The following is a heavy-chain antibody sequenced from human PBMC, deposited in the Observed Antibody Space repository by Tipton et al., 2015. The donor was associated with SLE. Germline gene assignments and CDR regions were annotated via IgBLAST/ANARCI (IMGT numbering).Heavy chain of an antibody. J-gene: IGHJ5*02. Sequence: QSGAEVKKPGSSVKVSCKASGYTFTGYYMHWVRQAPGQGLEWMGWINPNSGGTNYAQKFQGRVTMTRDTSISTAYMELSRLRSDDTAVYYCARDLGYCSGGSCPWGQGTLVTVSS. CDR1: GYTFTGYY. CDR2: INPNSGGT. V-gene: IGHV1-2*02. CDR3: ARDLGYCSGGSCP. D-gene: IGHD2-15*01.